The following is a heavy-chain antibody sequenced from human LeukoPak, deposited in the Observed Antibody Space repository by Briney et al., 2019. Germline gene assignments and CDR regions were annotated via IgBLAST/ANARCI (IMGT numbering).Heavy chain of an antibody. CDR3: AKNIVANQFYYYYMDV. Sequence: GGSLRLSCAVSGFTFSRYGMSWVRQAPGKGLEWVSAITGSGGNKYYADSVKGRFTISRDNSENTVFLQMNSLRAEDTAVYYCAKNIVANQFYYYYMDVWGKGTAVTVSS. V-gene: IGHV3-23*01. CDR2: ITGSGGNK. CDR1: GFTFSRYG. J-gene: IGHJ6*03. D-gene: IGHD5-12*01.